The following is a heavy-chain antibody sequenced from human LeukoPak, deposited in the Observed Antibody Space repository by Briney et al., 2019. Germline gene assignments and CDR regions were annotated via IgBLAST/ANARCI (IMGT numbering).Heavy chain of an antibody. D-gene: IGHD3-10*01. Sequence: SVKVSCKASGYTFTSYAISWVRQAPGQGLEWMGRIIPILGIANYAQKFQGRVTITADKSTSTAYMELSSLRSEDTAVYYCARVGPHYYGSGSYFDYWGQGTLVTVSS. CDR3: ARVGPHYYGSGSYFDY. CDR2: IIPILGIA. J-gene: IGHJ4*02. V-gene: IGHV1-69*04. CDR1: GYTFTSYA.